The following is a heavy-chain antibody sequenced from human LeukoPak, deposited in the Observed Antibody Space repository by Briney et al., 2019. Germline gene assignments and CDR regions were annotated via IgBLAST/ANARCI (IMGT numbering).Heavy chain of an antibody. CDR3: ARAHSSGQYYFDY. CDR1: GFTFSSYG. CDR2: IRCDGSNK. D-gene: IGHD6-19*01. Sequence: GGSLRLSCAASGFTFSSYGMHWVRQAPGKGLEWVAFIRCDGSNKYYADSVKGRFTISRDNSKNTLYLQMNSLRAEDTAVYYCARAHSSGQYYFDYWGQGTLVTVSS. V-gene: IGHV3-30*02. J-gene: IGHJ4*02.